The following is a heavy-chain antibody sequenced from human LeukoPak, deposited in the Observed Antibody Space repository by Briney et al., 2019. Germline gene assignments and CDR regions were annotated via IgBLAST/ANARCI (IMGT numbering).Heavy chain of an antibody. V-gene: IGHV4-59*01. CDR1: GGSISSYY. Sequence: TSETLSLTCTVSGGSISSYYWSWIRQPPGKGLEWIGYIYYSGSTNYNPSLKSRVTISVDTSKTQFSLKLSSVTAADTAVYYCARGVGFAMVWSYYYMDVWGKGTTVSVSS. D-gene: IGHD3-3*01. J-gene: IGHJ6*03. CDR3: ARGVGFAMVWSYYYMDV. CDR2: IYYSGST.